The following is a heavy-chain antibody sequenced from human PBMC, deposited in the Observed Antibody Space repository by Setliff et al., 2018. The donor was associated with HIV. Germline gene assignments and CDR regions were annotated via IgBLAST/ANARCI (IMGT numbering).Heavy chain of an antibody. CDR3: ARSNLEPTSRLFDP. Sequence: LSLTCAVYGGSFSDNYWSWIRQSPGKGPEWIGYIHNSGTTHYNPAFESRLIISLDMSNNRFSLNLASVTAADTAVYYCARSNLEPTSRLFDPWGPGTLVTVSS. V-gene: IGHV4-30-4*08. J-gene: IGHJ5*02. CDR1: GGSFSDNY. CDR2: IHNSGTT. D-gene: IGHD1-1*01.